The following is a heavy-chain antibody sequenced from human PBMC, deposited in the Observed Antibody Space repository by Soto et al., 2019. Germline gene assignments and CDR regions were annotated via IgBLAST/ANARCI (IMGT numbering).Heavy chain of an antibody. CDR1: GGTFSSYA. Sequence: KVSCKASGGTFSSYAISWVRRAPGQGLEWMGGIIPIFGTANYAQKFQGRVTITADESTSTAYMELSSLRSEDTAVYYCARDLDYGDYFAYYGMDVWGQGTTVTVSS. J-gene: IGHJ6*02. V-gene: IGHV1-69*01. CDR2: IIPIFGTA. D-gene: IGHD4-17*01. CDR3: ARDLDYGDYFAYYGMDV.